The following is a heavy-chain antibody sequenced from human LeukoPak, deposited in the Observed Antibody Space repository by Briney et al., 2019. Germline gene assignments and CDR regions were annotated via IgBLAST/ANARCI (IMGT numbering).Heavy chain of an antibody. V-gene: IGHV3-74*01. CDR2: INTDGSST. D-gene: IGHD6-19*01. J-gene: IGHJ6*03. CDR3: ARALTHGSGWYPARYYYYYYMDV. CDR1: GFTFSSYW. Sequence: PGGSLRLSCAASGFTFSSYWMHWVRQAPGKGLVWVSRINTDGSSTSYADSVKGRFTISRDNAKNTLYLQMNSLRAEDTAVYYCARALTHGSGWYPARYYYYYYMDVWGKGTTVTASS.